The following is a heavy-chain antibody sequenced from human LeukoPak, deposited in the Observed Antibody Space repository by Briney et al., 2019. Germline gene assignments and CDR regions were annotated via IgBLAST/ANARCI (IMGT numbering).Heavy chain of an antibody. CDR3: GRDPKLGIRGYTYGYIDS. D-gene: IGHD5-18*01. J-gene: IGHJ4*02. Sequence: ASVKVSCKTSGYTFTSYAISWVRQAPGQGLERMGWINTNTGNPTYAQGFAGRYVFSLDTSVGTAYLQISGLKADDTAVYYCGRDPKLGIRGYTYGYIDSWGQGTLVIVSS. CDR1: GYTFTSYA. V-gene: IGHV7-4-1*02. CDR2: INTNTGNP.